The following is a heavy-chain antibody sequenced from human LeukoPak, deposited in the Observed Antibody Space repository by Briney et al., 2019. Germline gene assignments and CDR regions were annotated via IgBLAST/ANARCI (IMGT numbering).Heavy chain of an antibody. D-gene: IGHD1-26*01. CDR3: ARDKIVGATYFDY. CDR2: ISYDGTNK. V-gene: IGHV3-30*04. Sequence: GGSLRLSCVASGFTFSSYAMHWVRQAPGKGLEWVAVISYDGTNKYYTDSVKGRFTISRDNAKNSLYLQMNSLRVEDTAVYYCARDKIVGATYFDYWGQGTLVTVSS. J-gene: IGHJ4*02. CDR1: GFTFSSYA.